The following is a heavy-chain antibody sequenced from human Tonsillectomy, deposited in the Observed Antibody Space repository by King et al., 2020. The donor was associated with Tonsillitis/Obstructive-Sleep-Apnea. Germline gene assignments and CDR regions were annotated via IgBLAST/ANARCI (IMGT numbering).Heavy chain of an antibody. D-gene: IGHD6-6*01. CDR3: AKDAYSSSSYAFDI. J-gene: IGHJ3*02. Sequence: VQLVESGGVVVQPGGSLRLSCAASGFTFDDYTMHWVRQAPGKGLEWVSLISLDGGSTYYADSVKGRFTISRDNSKNSLYLQMNSLRTEDTALYYCAKDAYSSSSYAFDIWGQGTMVTVSS. V-gene: IGHV3-43*01. CDR1: GFTFDDYT. CDR2: ISLDGGST.